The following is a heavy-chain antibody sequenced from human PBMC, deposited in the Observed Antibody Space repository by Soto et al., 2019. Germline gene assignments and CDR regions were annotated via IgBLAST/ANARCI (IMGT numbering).Heavy chain of an antibody. D-gene: IGHD2-8*01. J-gene: IGHJ4*02. Sequence: EVQLLESGGGLVQPGGSLRLSCAASGFTFSSYAVSWVRQAPGKGLEWVSAISGSGGSTYYADSVKGRFTISRDNSKNTLYLQMNRLRAEDTAVYYCAKDSRGVYAISYFDYWGQGTLVTVSS. CDR3: AKDSRGVYAISYFDY. CDR1: GFTFSSYA. CDR2: ISGSGGST. V-gene: IGHV3-23*01.